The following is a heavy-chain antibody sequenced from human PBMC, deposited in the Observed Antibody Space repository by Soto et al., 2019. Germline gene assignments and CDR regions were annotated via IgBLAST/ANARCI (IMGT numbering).Heavy chain of an antibody. Sequence: EVQLVESGGDLVQSGQSLRLSCAASGFSFSSYSMNWVRQAPGKGLEWISYLSSSKTYIWYADSVKGRFTISRDNAKNSLSLQMNSLRDEDTAVYYCVRDSGWAFDIWGLGTMVTVSS. V-gene: IGHV3-48*02. CDR1: GFSFSSYS. J-gene: IGHJ3*02. D-gene: IGHD6-19*01. CDR3: VRDSGWAFDI. CDR2: LSSSKTYI.